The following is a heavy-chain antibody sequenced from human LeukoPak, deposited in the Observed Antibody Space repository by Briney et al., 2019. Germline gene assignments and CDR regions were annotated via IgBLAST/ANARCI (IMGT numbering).Heavy chain of an antibody. V-gene: IGHV6-1*01. J-gene: IGHJ2*01. Sequence: SQTLSLTCAISGDSVSSNTASWNWIRQSPSRGLEWLGRTYYRSKWYNDYAVSVKSRITINPDTPKNQFSLQLNSMTPEDTAVYYCARGANSNWYFDLWGRGTLVTVSS. CDR3: ARGANSNWYFDL. D-gene: IGHD1-1*01. CDR1: GDSVSSNTAS. CDR2: TYYRSKWYN.